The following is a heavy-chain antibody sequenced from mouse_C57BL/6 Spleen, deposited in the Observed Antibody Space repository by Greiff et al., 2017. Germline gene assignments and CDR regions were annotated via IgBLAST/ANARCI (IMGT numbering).Heavy chain of an antibody. J-gene: IGHJ4*01. CDR2: IDTNIGGT. CDR3: ASRPPLGAMDY. V-gene: IGHV1-18*01. Sequence: EVTLQQSGPELVKPGASVKIPCKAPGYTFTDFNIDWVKQSHGKSLEWIGDIDTNIGGTIYNQKFTGKATLTVDKSSSTADRELRSLTSEDSAVYDGASRPPLGAMDYWGHGASVTVSS. CDR1: GYTFTDFN. D-gene: IGHD4-1*01.